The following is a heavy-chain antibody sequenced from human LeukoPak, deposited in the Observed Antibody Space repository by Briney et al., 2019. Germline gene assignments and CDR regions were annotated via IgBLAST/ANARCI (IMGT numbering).Heavy chain of an antibody. Sequence: SETLSLTCTVSGGSISSGDYYWSWIRQPPRKGLEWIGYIYYSGSTYYNPSLKSRVTISVDTSKNQFSLKLSSVTAADTAVYYCARVHYYDSSGYLGDYWGQGTLVTVSS. CDR1: GGSISSGDYY. J-gene: IGHJ4*02. CDR2: IYYSGST. V-gene: IGHV4-30-4*01. D-gene: IGHD3-22*01. CDR3: ARVHYYDSSGYLGDY.